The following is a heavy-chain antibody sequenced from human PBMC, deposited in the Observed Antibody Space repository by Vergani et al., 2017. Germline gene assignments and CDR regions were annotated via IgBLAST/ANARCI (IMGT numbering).Heavy chain of an antibody. CDR2: IYYSGST. CDR3: ARQGDY. Sequence: QVQLQESGPGLVKPSETLSLTCAVSGYSISSGYYWGWIRQPPGKGLEWIGSIYYSGSTYYNPSLKSRVTISVDTSKNQFSLKLSSVTAADTAVYYCARQGDYWGQGTLVTVSS. CDR1: GYSISSGYY. V-gene: IGHV4-38-2*01. J-gene: IGHJ4*02.